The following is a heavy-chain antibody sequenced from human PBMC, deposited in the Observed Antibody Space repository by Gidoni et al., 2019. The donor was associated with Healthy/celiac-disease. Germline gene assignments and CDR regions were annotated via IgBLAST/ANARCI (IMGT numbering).Heavy chain of an antibody. CDR2: IYYSGST. J-gene: IGHJ3*02. V-gene: IGHV4-39*01. CDR3: ARQRYYDSGGAFDI. D-gene: IGHD3-22*01. Sequence: QLQLQESGPGLVKPSETLSLTCTVSGGSISSSSYYWGWIRQPPGKGLEWIGSIYYSGSTYYNPSLKSRVTISVDTSKNQFSLKLSSVTAADTAVYYCARQRYYDSGGAFDIWGQGTMVTVSS. CDR1: GGSISSSSYY.